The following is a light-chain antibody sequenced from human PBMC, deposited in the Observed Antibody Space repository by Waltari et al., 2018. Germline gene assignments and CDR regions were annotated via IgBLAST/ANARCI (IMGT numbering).Light chain of an antibody. CDR1: SNDVGGYNH. CDR3: CSYAGSYTVL. J-gene: IGLJ2*01. CDR2: DVF. V-gene: IGLV2-11*01. Sequence: QSALTQPRSVSGSPGQSVTFSCTGTSNDVGGYNHVSWYQQSPGKAHKLMIYDVFNRPSCVPDRFSGSKSGNTASLTISGLQADHEADYYCCSYAGSYTVLFGGGTKLTVL.